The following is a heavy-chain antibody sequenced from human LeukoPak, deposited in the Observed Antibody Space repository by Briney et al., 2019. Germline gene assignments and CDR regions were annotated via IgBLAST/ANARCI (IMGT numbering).Heavy chain of an antibody. CDR1: GGSFSGYY. Sequence: SETLSLTCAVYGGSFSGYYWSWIRQPPGKGLEWIGEINHSGSTHSNPSLKSRVTISVDTPKNQFSLKLSSVTAADTAVYYCARRLLGYCSGGSCYSGYFQYWGQGTLVTVSS. CDR2: INHSGST. D-gene: IGHD2-15*01. V-gene: IGHV4-34*01. J-gene: IGHJ1*01. CDR3: ARRLLGYCSGGSCYSGYFQY.